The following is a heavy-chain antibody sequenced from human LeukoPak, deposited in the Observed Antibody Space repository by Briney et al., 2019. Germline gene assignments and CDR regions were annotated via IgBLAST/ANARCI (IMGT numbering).Heavy chain of an antibody. Sequence: SETLSLTCTVSGYSISSGYYWGWIRQPPGQGLEWIGSIYHSGSTYYNPSLKSRVTISVDTSKNQFSLKLSSVTAADTAVYYCARSGLVDTAMANDYWGQGTLVTVSS. V-gene: IGHV4-38-2*02. CDR1: GYSISSGYY. CDR3: ARSGLVDTAMANDY. CDR2: IYHSGST. D-gene: IGHD5-18*01. J-gene: IGHJ4*02.